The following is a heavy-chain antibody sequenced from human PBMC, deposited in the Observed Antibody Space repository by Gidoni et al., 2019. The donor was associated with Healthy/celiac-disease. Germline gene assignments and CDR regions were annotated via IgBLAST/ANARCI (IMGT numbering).Heavy chain of an antibody. D-gene: IGHD6-13*01. CDR3: ARGPKAAAGGMDV. V-gene: IGHV4-34*01. CDR2: INHSGST. Sequence: QVQLQQWGAGLLKPSETLSLTCAFYGGSFSGYYWSWIRQPPGKGLEWIGEINHSGSTNYNPSLKSRVTISVDTSKNQFSLKLSSVTAADTAVYYCARGPKAAAGGMDVWGQGTTVTVSS. CDR1: GGSFSGYY. J-gene: IGHJ6*02.